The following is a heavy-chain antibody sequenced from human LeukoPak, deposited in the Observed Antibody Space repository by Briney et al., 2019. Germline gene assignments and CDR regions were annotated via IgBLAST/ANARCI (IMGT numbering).Heavy chain of an antibody. D-gene: IGHD2/OR15-2a*01. CDR1: GFTFSDYY. V-gene: IGHV3-11*01. Sequence: PGGSLRLSCEASGFTFSDYYMSWIRQAPGKGLGWVSYISSSGSTIFYADSVKGRFTISRDNAKKSLYLQMDSLRAEDTAVYYCARDPERFLYWGQGTLVTVSS. J-gene: IGHJ4*02. CDR3: ARDPERFLY. CDR2: ISSSGSTI.